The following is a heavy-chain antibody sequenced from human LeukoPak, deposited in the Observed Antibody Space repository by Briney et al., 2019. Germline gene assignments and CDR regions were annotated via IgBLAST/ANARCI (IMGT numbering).Heavy chain of an antibody. D-gene: IGHD5-18*01. Sequence: PSETLSLTCAVYGGSFSGYYWSWIRQPPGKGLEWIGEINHSGSTNYNPSLKSRVTISVDTSKNQFSLKLSSVTAADTAVYYCARRVQLWFGSYYYYYMDVWGKGTTVTISS. V-gene: IGHV4-34*01. CDR2: INHSGST. J-gene: IGHJ6*03. CDR1: GGSFSGYY. CDR3: ARRVQLWFGSYYYYYMDV.